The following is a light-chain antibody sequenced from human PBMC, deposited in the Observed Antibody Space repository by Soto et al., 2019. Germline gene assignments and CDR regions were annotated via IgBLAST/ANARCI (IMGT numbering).Light chain of an antibody. CDR2: EAT. CDR1: NSDVGSYNF. Sequence: QSALTQPASVSGSPGQSITISCTGTNSDVGSYNFVSWYQQHPGKVPQLIIYEATKRPSGLSNRFSGAKAGNTASLTIYGLQAEDEDDYYCCSFAGSGATWVFGGGTKLTVL. V-gene: IGLV2-23*01. CDR3: CSFAGSGATWV. J-gene: IGLJ3*02.